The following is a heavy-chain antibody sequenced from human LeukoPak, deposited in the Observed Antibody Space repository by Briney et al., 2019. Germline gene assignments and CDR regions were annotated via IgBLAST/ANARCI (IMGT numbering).Heavy chain of an antibody. J-gene: IGHJ5*02. Sequence: GGSLRLSCAASGFTFSNAWMSWVRQAPGKGLEWVGRIKSKTDGGTTDYAAPVKGRFTISRDDSKNTLYLQMNSLKTEDTAVYYCTTDPLAPAIVLRWFDPWGQGTLVTVSS. D-gene: IGHD2/OR15-2a*01. V-gene: IGHV3-15*01. CDR2: IKSKTDGGTT. CDR1: GFTFSNAW. CDR3: TTDPLAPAIVLRWFDP.